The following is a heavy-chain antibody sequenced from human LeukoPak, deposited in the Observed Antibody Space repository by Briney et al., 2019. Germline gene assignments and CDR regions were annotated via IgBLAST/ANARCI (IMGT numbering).Heavy chain of an antibody. Sequence: GGSLRLSCAASGFTFSNAWMSWVRQAPGKGLEWVAVISYDGSNKYYADSVKGRFTISRDNSKNTLYLQMNSLRAEDTAVYYCAKAPCSGGSCNLFQHWGQGTLVTVSS. J-gene: IGHJ1*01. CDR3: AKAPCSGGSCNLFQH. CDR1: GFTFSNAW. V-gene: IGHV3-30*18. CDR2: ISYDGSNK. D-gene: IGHD2-15*01.